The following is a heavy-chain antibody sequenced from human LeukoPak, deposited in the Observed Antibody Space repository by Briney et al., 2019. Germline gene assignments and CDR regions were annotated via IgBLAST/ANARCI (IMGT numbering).Heavy chain of an antibody. Sequence: GGSLRLSCAASVFTFSSYGMYWVRQAPGKGLEWVAFIRSDGNKKYYADSVKGRFTISRDNSRNTLYLQMNSLRTEDTAVYYCAEDLNYGELVDSWGKGTLVTVSS. CDR2: IRSDGNKK. CDR1: VFTFSSYG. CDR3: AEDLNYGELVDS. J-gene: IGHJ4*02. V-gene: IGHV3-30*02. D-gene: IGHD4-17*01.